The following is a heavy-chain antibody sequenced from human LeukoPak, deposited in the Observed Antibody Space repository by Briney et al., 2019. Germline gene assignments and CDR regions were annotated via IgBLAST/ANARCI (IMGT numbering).Heavy chain of an antibody. J-gene: IGHJ4*02. CDR2: IYYSGST. Sequence: SETLSLTCTVSGGSISSSSYYWGWIRQPPGTGLEWIGSIYYSGSTYYNPSLKSRVTVSVDTSKNQLSLKLSSVTAADTAVYHCARELPYGDYWGQGTLVTVSS. D-gene: IGHD4-17*01. CDR3: ARELPYGDY. V-gene: IGHV4-39*07. CDR1: GGSISSSSYY.